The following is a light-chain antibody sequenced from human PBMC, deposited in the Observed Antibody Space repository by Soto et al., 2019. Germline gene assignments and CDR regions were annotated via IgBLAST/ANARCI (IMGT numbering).Light chain of an antibody. V-gene: IGKV1-5*03. CDR1: QSISSW. CDR3: QQYNSYPWT. CDR2: KAS. J-gene: IGKJ1*01. Sequence: DIQMTQSPSTLSASVGDRVTITCRASQSISSWLAWYQQKPGKAPKLLIYKASSLESGVPSRFSGSGSGTEFTRTISSLQPDDFATYYCQQYNSYPWTFGQGTNVEIK.